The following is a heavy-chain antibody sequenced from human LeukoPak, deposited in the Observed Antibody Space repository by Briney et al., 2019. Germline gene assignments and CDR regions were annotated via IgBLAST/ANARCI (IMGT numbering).Heavy chain of an antibody. D-gene: IGHD6-19*01. J-gene: IGHJ4*02. CDR1: GFTFNSYA. Sequence: GGSLRLSCAASGFTFNSYAMSWVRQAPGKGLEWVSAIFSGGSTFYADSVTGRFTISRDNSKNTVYLEMNSLRAEDTAVYYCARDLKTSGWYGDFDYWGQGTLVTVSS. CDR3: ARDLKTSGWYGDFDY. V-gene: IGHV3-53*01. CDR2: IFSGGST.